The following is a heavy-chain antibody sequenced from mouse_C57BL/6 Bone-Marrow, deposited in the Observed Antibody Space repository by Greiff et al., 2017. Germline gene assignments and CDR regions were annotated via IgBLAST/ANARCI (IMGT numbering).Heavy chain of an antibody. CDR3: ARPGYGSIHWYFDV. Sequence: QVQLQQPGAELVRPGTSVKLSCKASGYTFTSYWMHWVKQRPGQGLEWIGVIDPSDSYPNYNQKFKGKATLTVDTSSSTAYMQLSSLTSEDSAVYYCARPGYGSIHWYFDVWGTGTTVTVSS. V-gene: IGHV1-59*01. J-gene: IGHJ1*03. CDR1: GYTFTSYW. CDR2: IDPSDSYP. D-gene: IGHD1-1*01.